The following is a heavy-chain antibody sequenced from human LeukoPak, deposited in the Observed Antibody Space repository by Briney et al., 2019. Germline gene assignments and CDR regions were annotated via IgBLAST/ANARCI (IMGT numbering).Heavy chain of an antibody. Sequence: PSETLSLTCTVSGGSISSSSYYWGWIRQPPGKGLEWIGSIYYSGSTYYNPSLKSRVTISVDTSKNQFSLKLSSVTAADTAVYYCARHLGNIVVVPAASSWFDPWGQGTLVTVSS. D-gene: IGHD2-2*01. CDR1: GGSISSSSYY. J-gene: IGHJ5*02. CDR3: ARHLGNIVVVPAASSWFDP. CDR2: IYYSGST. V-gene: IGHV4-39*01.